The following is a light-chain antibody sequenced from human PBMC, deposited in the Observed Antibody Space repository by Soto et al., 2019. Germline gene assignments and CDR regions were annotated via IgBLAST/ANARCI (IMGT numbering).Light chain of an antibody. CDR3: QQYNIWPRP. CDR1: QSVSSD. J-gene: IGKJ1*01. Sequence: EIVLSQSPATLSLSPGERATLSCRASQSVSSDLAWYHQKPGQAPRLLIYGASTRATGIPARFSGSGSGTEFTLTINSLQSEDFAVYYCQQYNIWPRPFGQGTKVDIK. V-gene: IGKV3-15*01. CDR2: GAS.